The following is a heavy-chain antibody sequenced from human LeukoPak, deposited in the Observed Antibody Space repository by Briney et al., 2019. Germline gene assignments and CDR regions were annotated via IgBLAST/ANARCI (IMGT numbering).Heavy chain of an antibody. J-gene: IGHJ4*02. D-gene: IGHD3-22*01. CDR2: ISTSGTTI. CDR1: GFTFSSYE. CDR3: ARGWRRGTMIVVAMGYFDY. V-gene: IGHV3-48*03. Sequence: GGSLRLSCVASGFTFSSYEMNWVRQAPGKGLEWLSHISTSGTTIYYANSVKGRFTISRDNAKNSLYLQMNSLRAEDTAVYYCARGWRRGTMIVVAMGYFDYWGQGTLVTVSS.